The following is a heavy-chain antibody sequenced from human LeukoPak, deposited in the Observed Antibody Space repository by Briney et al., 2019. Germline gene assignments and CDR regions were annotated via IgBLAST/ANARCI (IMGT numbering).Heavy chain of an antibody. CDR2: ISGSGWST. Sequence: GSLRLSCAASGLTFSSYARSWVRQAPGKGLEWVSAISGSGWSTYYADSGRGRCTIARDDAKHTLYLQINSLRAGDTAVYYWAKDVGGYSYAKGPFDYWGQGNLVTVSS. CDR1: GLTFSSYA. D-gene: IGHD5-18*01. CDR3: AKDVGGYSYAKGPFDY. J-gene: IGHJ4*02. V-gene: IGHV3-23*01.